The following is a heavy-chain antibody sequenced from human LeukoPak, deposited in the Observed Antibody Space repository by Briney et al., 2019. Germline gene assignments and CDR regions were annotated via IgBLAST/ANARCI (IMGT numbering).Heavy chain of an antibody. D-gene: IGHD3-10*01. Sequence: ASVTVSCKVSGYTLIELSMHWVRQPPGKGLAGMGGFDREDGETSYAQKFQGRVTMTGDTSTNTVYMELSGLRSEDTAVYYCATVLLYMVRGVFDPWGQGTLVTVSS. CDR1: GYTLIELS. V-gene: IGHV1-24*01. CDR2: FDREDGET. J-gene: IGHJ5*02. CDR3: ATVLLYMVRGVFDP.